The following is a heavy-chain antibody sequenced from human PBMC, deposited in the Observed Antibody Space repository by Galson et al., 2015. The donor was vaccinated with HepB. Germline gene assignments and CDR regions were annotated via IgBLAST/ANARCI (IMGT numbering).Heavy chain of an antibody. D-gene: IGHD3-22*01. V-gene: IGHV3-74*03. CDR2: INIDGRGP. J-gene: IGHJ6*02. Sequence: CLRLSCTASGFPFSTYWMHWVRQAPGKGLVWVSQINIDGRGPTYADSVRGRFTIARDNAKTTLFLQMDSLRAEDTAVYYCARDLLHESSGNHFGMDVWGQGTTVPLSS. CDR1: GFPFSTYW. CDR3: ARDLLHESSGNHFGMDV.